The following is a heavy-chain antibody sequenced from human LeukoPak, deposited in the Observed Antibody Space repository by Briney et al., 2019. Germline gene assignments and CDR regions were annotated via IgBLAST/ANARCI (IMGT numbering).Heavy chain of an antibody. CDR2: IYGDDET. D-gene: IGHD3-16*01. Sequence: GGSLRLSCAASGFTITTNYMNWVRQAPGKGLEWVSVIYGDDETNYADSVKGRFTISRDNSKNTLSLRMNSLRADDTAVYYCARESSNAYPDYWGQGTLVIVSS. J-gene: IGHJ4*02. V-gene: IGHV3-53*01. CDR1: GFTITTNY. CDR3: ARESSNAYPDY.